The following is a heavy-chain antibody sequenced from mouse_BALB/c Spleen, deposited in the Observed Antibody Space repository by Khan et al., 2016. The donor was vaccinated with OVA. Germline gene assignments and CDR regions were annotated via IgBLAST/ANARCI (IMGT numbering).Heavy chain of an antibody. Sequence: QVQLKQSGAELVRPGSSVKISCKASDYAFSSYWMNWVKQRPGQGLEWIGQIYPGDGDTNYNGKFKGKYTLTADKSSSTAYMQLSSLTSEDSAVYFCARHYVMDYWGQGTSVTVSS. V-gene: IGHV1-80*01. CDR1: DYAFSSYW. J-gene: IGHJ4*01. CDR2: IYPGDGDT. CDR3: ARHYVMDY.